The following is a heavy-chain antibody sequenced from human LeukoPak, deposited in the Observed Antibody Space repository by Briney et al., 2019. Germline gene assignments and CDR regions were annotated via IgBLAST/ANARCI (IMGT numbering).Heavy chain of an antibody. CDR1: GYTFTSYY. CDR3: ARGTNYGASDY. D-gene: IGHD4/OR15-4a*01. CDR2: INPSGGTT. J-gene: IGHJ4*02. Sequence: ASVKVSCKASGYTFTSYYIHWVRQAPGQGLEWMGIINPSGGTTTYTQKFQGRVTMTRDTSTSTVYMELSSLRSEDTAVYYCARGTNYGASDYWGQGTLVTVSS. V-gene: IGHV1-46*01.